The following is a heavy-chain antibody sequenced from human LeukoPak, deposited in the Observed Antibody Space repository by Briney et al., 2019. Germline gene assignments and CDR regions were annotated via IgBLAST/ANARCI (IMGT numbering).Heavy chain of an antibody. CDR3: AKGLSSWYPYYFDY. J-gene: IGHJ4*02. D-gene: IGHD6-13*01. Sequence: GGSLRLSCAASGFTFNNAWLSWVRQAPGKGLEWVAVISDDGSNKYNADSVKGRFTISRDNSKNTLYLQMNSLRAEDTAVYYCAKGLSSWYPYYFDYWGQGTLVTVSS. V-gene: IGHV3-30*18. CDR2: ISDDGSNK. CDR1: GFTFNNAW.